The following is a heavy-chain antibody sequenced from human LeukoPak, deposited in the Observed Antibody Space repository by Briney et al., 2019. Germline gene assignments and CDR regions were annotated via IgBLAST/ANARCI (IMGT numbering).Heavy chain of an antibody. J-gene: IGHJ6*02. CDR2: MNPNSGNT. CDR1: GYTFSSYD. V-gene: IGHV1-8*02. CDR3: ARGGWVNDDSGALFGMDV. D-gene: IGHD3-10*01. Sequence: ASVKVSRKASGYTFSSYDINWVRQATGQGLEWMGRMNPNSGNTNYAQKFQGRVTMTRSTSTSTAYLELSSLRSDDTAVYYCARGGWVNDDSGALFGMDVWGQGTTVTVSS.